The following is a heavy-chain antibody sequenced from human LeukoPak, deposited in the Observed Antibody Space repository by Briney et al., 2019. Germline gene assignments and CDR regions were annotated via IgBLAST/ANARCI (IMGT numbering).Heavy chain of an antibody. CDR2: IYYSGST. CDR1: GGSFSGYY. Sequence: SETLSLTCAAYGGSFSGYYWSWIRQPPGKGLEWIGYIYYSGSTNYNPSLKSRVTISVDTSKNQFSLKLSSVTAADTAVYYCASVTFGGVIVDYWGQGTLVTVSS. CDR3: ASVTFGGVIVDY. J-gene: IGHJ4*02. V-gene: IGHV4-59*01. D-gene: IGHD3-16*02.